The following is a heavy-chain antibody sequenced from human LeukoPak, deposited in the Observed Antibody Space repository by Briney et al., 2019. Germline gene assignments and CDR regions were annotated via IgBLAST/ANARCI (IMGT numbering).Heavy chain of an antibody. CDR1: GGSISSYY. D-gene: IGHD3-3*01. J-gene: IGHJ5*02. CDR3: AGGDYDFWSGYYGA. V-gene: IGHV4-59*01. Sequence: SETLSLTCTVSGGSISSYYWSWIRQPPGKGLEWIGYIYYSGSTNYNPSLKSRVTISVDTSKNQFSLKLSSVTAADTAVYYCAGGDYDFWSGYYGAWGQGTLVTVSS. CDR2: IYYSGST.